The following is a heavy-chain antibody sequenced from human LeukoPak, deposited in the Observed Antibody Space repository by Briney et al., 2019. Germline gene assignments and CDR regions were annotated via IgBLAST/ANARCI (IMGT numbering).Heavy chain of an antibody. CDR2: ITGSGDGT. CDR3: ARGWSAISFYFQC. J-gene: IGHJ4*02. V-gene: IGHV3-23*01. Sequence: GGSRRLSCAASGFTFNKYAMSSVRLVPGKGLEWVSSITGSGDGTYYADSVKGRFTISRDTSQNTLSLQMNGLRDDDTAVYYCARGWSAISFYFQCWGQGTPVTVSS. CDR1: GFTFNKYA. D-gene: IGHD3-3*01.